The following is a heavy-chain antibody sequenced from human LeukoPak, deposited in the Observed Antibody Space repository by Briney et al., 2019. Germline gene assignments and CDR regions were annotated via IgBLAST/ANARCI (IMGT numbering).Heavy chain of an antibody. CDR3: ARDLTYCSGGSCYYYYMDV. D-gene: IGHD2-15*01. CDR2: ISSSSSTI. V-gene: IGHV3-48*01. CDR1: GFTFSSYS. Sequence: GGSLRISCAASGFTFSSYSMNWVRQAPGKGLEWVSYISSSSSTIYYADSVKGRFTISRDNAKNSLYLQMNSLRAEDTAVYYCARDLTYCSGGSCYYYYMDVWGKGTTVTVSS. J-gene: IGHJ6*03.